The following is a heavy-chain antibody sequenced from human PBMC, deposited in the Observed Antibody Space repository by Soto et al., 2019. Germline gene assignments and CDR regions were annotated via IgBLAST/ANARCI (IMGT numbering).Heavy chain of an antibody. CDR3: ARGGSGIVSLTGAFDI. V-gene: IGHV3-48*02. CDR2: ISSSSSTI. D-gene: IGHD2-15*01. Sequence: GGSLRLSCAASGFTFSNAWVNWVRQAPGKGLEWVSYISSSSSTIYYADSVKGRFTISRDNAKNSLYLQMNSLRDEDTAVYYCARGGSGIVSLTGAFDIWGQGTMVTVSS. J-gene: IGHJ3*02. CDR1: GFTFSNAW.